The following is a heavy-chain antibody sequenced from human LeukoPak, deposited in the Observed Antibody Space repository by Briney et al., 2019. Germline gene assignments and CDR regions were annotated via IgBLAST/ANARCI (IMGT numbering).Heavy chain of an antibody. CDR2: INEDGSKR. J-gene: IGHJ4*02. D-gene: IGHD2-15*01. CDR3: ARPSGYCRGGSCFPFDS. CDR1: GFTFSTYW. Sequence: GGSLRLSCAASGFTFSTYWMTWVRQAPGKGLEWVANINEDGSKRYSLDSVKGRFTISRDNAKNTLYLQMNSLRAEDTAVYYCARPSGYCRGGSCFPFDSWGEGALVTVSS. V-gene: IGHV3-7*05.